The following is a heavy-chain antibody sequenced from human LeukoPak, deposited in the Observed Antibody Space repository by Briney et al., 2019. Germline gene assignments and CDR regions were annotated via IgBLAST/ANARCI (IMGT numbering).Heavy chain of an antibody. V-gene: IGHV3-74*01. CDR1: GFTFSSYW. CDR3: VRGGESTWS. CDR2: IDSAGRRT. D-gene: IGHD2-15*01. J-gene: IGHJ5*02. Sequence: AGGSLRLSCAASGFTFSSYWMHWVRQAPGKGLVWVSRIDSAGRRTTYADSVKGRFTISRDNAKNMLYLQMNSLRAEDTAVYYCVRGGESTWSWGQGTLVTVSS.